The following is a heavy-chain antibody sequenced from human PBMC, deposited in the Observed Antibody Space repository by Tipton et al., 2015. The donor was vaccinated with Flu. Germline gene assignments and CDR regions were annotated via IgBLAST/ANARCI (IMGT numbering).Heavy chain of an antibody. D-gene: IGHD2-15*01. CDR3: ARTGAYCSCGTCSPTGHFPP. CDR2: IYQSGST. Sequence: PSLTCDVSGYSISRGYYRRWIRQPPGKGLEWIGSIYQSGSTYYNPSLKSRVTISVHTSKNQFSLKLSSVPAADAAGYYFARTGAYCSCGTCSPTGHFPPWGRGPLVTVSS. CDR1: GYSISRGYY. V-gene: IGHV4-38-2*01. J-gene: IGHJ5*02.